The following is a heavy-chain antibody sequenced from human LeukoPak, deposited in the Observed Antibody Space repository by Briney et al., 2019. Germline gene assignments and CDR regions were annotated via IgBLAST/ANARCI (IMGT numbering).Heavy chain of an antibody. J-gene: IGHJ6*03. D-gene: IGHD5-18*01. CDR3: ARTYFTALWYYYYMDV. CDR1: GGSISSHY. V-gene: IGHV4-59*11. Sequence: SETLSLTCTVSGGSISSHYWGWIRQPPGKGLEWIGYIYYSGSTNYNPSLKGRATISVDTSKNQFSLKLSSVPAADTAVYYCARTYFTALWYYYYMDVWGKGTTVTVSS. CDR2: IYYSGST.